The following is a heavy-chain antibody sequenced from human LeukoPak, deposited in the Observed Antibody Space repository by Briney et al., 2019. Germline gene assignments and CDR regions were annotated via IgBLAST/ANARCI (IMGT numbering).Heavy chain of an antibody. J-gene: IGHJ5*02. CDR1: GFTFKTAY. CDR2: LKSRSQGGTA. CDR3: ATDHNWFHP. V-gene: IGHV3-15*01. Sequence: GGSLRLSCAASGFTFKTAYMNWLRQTPGKGLEWVGRLKSRSQGGTADYAAPVKGRFTISRDDSKNTLYLQMNSLKIEDTGVYYCATDHNWFHPWGQGTLVTVSS.